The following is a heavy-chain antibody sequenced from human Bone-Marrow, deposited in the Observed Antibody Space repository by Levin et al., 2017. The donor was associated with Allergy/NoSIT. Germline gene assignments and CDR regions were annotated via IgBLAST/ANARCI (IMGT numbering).Heavy chain of an antibody. Sequence: GGSLRLSCAASGITFTNAWMNWVRQAPGKGLEWVGLIKTNADGGTIDYAAPVKGRFTISRDDSNNTLYLHMNSLITEDTAVYYCNSGDIDVWSGYYSFEYWGQGTLVTVSS. J-gene: IGHJ4*02. CDR2: IKTNADGGTI. D-gene: IGHD3-3*01. V-gene: IGHV3-15*01. CDR1: GITFTNAW. CDR3: NSGDIDVWSGYYSFEY.